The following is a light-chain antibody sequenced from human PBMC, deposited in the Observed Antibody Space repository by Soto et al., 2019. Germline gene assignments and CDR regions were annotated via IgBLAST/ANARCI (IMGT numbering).Light chain of an antibody. CDR3: CAYSTCGTHV. CDR2: DVN. Sequence: QSVLTQPASVSGSPGQSITFSCTGTSSDVGSYDYVSWHQQHPGKAPKLIIYDVNNRPSGVPSRFSGSKSGNTASLIISGLQTEDEADYYCCAYSTCGTHVFGTGTKLTVL. J-gene: IGLJ1*01. V-gene: IGLV2-14*03. CDR1: SSDVGSYDY.